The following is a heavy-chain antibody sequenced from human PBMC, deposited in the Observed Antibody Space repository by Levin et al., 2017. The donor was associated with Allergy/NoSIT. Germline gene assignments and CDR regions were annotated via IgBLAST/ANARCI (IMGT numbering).Heavy chain of an antibody. CDR2: INYRGVN. CDR1: GGSVSSGTYY. J-gene: IGHJ6*02. D-gene: IGHD5/OR15-5a*01. V-gene: IGHV4-61*01. CDR3: ARNRIIVSGGNDYYYGMDV. Sequence: SETLSLTCSVSGGSVSSGTYYWSWIRRPPGKGLEWIGYINYRGVNNYNPSLKSRVTISVDTSKNEFSLKVTSVTAADTAVYYCARNRIIVSGGNDYYYGMDVWGQGTTVTVSS.